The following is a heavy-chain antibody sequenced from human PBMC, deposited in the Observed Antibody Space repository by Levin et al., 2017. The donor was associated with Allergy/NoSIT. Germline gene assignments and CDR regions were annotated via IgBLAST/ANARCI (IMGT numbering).Heavy chain of an antibody. D-gene: IGHD6-19*01. CDR2: IRSKAYGGTT. Sequence: QAGGSLRLSCTASGFTFGDYAMSWFRQAPGKGLEWVGFIRSKAYGGTTEYAASVKGRFTISRDDSKSIAYLQMNSLKTEDTAVYYCTRDLGSGWYVTFDIWGQGTMVTVSS. V-gene: IGHV3-49*03. CDR1: GFTFGDYA. CDR3: TRDLGSGWYVTFDI. J-gene: IGHJ3*02.